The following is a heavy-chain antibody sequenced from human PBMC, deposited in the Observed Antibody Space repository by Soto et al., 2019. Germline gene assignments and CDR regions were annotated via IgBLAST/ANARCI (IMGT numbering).Heavy chain of an antibody. CDR2: IIPISDLT. Sequence: QVQLVQSGAEVKKPGSSVKVSCKASGGTFSSYAISWVRQAPGQGLEWMGGIIPISDLTNYAQKFQGRVTLTADESTSTAYIELSSLRSEDTAVYYCARSQGSSTSLDIDYYYYYGMDVWGQGTTVTVSS. D-gene: IGHD2-2*01. V-gene: IGHV1-69*01. CDR3: ARSQGSSTSLDIDYYYYYGMDV. J-gene: IGHJ6*02. CDR1: GGTFSSYA.